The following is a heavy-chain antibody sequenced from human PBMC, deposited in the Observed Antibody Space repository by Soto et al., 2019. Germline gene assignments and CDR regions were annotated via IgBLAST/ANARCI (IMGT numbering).Heavy chain of an antibody. J-gene: IGHJ6*02. D-gene: IGHD3-10*01. CDR3: ARDRRSGSYYNAYYYYGMDV. CDR2: IYYSGST. Sequence: QVQLQESGPVLVKPSQTLSLTCTVSGGSISSGDYYWSWIRQPPGKGLEWIGYIYYSGSTYYNPSLKSRVTISVDTSKNQFSLKLSSVTAADTAVYYCARDRRSGSYYNAYYYYGMDVWGQGTTVTVSS. CDR1: GGSISSGDYY. V-gene: IGHV4-30-4*01.